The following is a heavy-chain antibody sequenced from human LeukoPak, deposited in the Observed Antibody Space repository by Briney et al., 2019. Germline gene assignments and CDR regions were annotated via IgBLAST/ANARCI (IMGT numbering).Heavy chain of an antibody. D-gene: IGHD1-7*01. CDR3: ARGITGTTGFDY. V-gene: IGHV3-33*01. J-gene: IGHJ4*02. CDR2: IWYDGSNK. CDR1: GFTFSSYD. Sequence: GRSLRLSCAASGFTFSSYDMHWVRQAPGKGLEWVAVIWYDGSNKYYADSVKGRFTISRDNSKNTLYLQMNSLRAEDTAVYYCARGITGTTGFDYWGQGTLVTVSS.